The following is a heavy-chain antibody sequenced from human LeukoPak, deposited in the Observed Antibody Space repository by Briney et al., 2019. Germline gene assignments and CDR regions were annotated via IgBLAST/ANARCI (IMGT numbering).Heavy chain of an antibody. Sequence: GGSLRLSCAASGFIFSNYGIHWVRQAPGKGLEWVAVISYDGSNKYADSVKGRFTISRDNSKNTLYLQMNSLRAEDPAVYYCAKDLPNRIVGATNPDYWGQGTLVTVSS. CDR3: AKDLPNRIVGATNPDY. V-gene: IGHV3-30*18. CDR1: GFIFSNYG. J-gene: IGHJ4*02. CDR2: ISYDGSNK. D-gene: IGHD1-26*01.